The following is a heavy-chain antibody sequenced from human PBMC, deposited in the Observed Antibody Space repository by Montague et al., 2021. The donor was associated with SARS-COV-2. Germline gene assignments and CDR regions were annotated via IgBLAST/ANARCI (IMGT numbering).Heavy chain of an antibody. CDR3: ARVGGGRTFYY. CDR2: IYYSGSS. D-gene: IGHD3-16*01. J-gene: IGHJ4*02. Sequence: SETLSLTCTVSGDSVSSTTYYWAWIRQPPGKGLEYIGTIYYSGSSYYNPSLKSRVAMSVDTSKNQFSLKLDSVTAADTAVYYCARVGGGRTFYYWGQGILVTVSP. V-gene: IGHV4-39*07. CDR1: GDSVSSTTYY.